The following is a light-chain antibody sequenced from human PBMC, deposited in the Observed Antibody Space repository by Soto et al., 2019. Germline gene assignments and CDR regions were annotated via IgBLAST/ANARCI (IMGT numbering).Light chain of an antibody. Sequence: DIQMTQSPSAMSASVGDRVTITCRASQGIVTYFAWFQQKPGKAPKRLIYEASSLQSGVPSRFSGSGSGTEFTLTISRLQPEDSATYYCLQHDSYPLTCGGGTKVEIK. V-gene: IGKV1-17*03. J-gene: IGKJ4*01. CDR1: QGIVTY. CDR3: LQHDSYPLT. CDR2: EAS.